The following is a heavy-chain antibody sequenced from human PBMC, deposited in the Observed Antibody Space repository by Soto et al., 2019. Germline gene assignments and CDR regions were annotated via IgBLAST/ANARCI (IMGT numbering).Heavy chain of an antibody. Sequence: QVQLVESGGGVVQPGRSLRLSCAASGFTFSSYGMHWVRQAPGKGLEWVAVISYDGSNKYYADSVKGRFTISRDNSKNTLYLQMNSLRAEDTAVYYCAKEILSNYYYYYGMDVWGQGTTVTVSS. D-gene: IGHD6-13*01. CDR3: AKEILSNYYYYYGMDV. J-gene: IGHJ6*02. CDR1: GFTFSSYG. CDR2: ISYDGSNK. V-gene: IGHV3-30*18.